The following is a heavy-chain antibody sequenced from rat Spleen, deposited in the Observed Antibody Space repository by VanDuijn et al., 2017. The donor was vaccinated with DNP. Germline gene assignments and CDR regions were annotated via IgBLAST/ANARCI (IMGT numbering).Heavy chain of an antibody. CDR2: IWSAGNT. J-gene: IGHJ4*01. CDR1: GFSLTNYG. V-gene: IGHV2-4*01. CDR3: ARDLIIRDTTSAMDA. Sequence: QVQLKESGPGLVQPSQTLSLTCTVSGFSLTNYGVSWVRQPPGKGLEWVGAIWSAGNTDYNSALNSRLSFSKATSKSQVFLKLSSLQTEDTATYYCARDLIIRDTTSAMDAWGQGTSVTVSS. D-gene: IGHD4-3*01.